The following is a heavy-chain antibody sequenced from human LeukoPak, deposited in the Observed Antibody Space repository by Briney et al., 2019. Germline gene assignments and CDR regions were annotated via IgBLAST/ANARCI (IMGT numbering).Heavy chain of an antibody. CDR2: MNPNSGNT. CDR1: GYTFTSYD. CDR3: ARIAAAGNRRLNY. Sequence: ASVKVSCKASGYTFTSYDINWVRQATGQGLEWMGWMNPNSGNTGYAQKFQGRITMTRDTSISTAYMELSSLTSEDTAVYYCARIAAAGNRRLNYWGQGTLVTVSS. V-gene: IGHV1-8*01. J-gene: IGHJ4*02. D-gene: IGHD6-13*01.